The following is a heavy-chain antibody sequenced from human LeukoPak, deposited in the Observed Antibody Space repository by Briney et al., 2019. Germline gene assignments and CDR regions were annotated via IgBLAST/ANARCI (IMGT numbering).Heavy chain of an antibody. J-gene: IGHJ4*02. D-gene: IGHD1-26*01. Sequence: ASVKVSCKASGYTFTRYGMSWVRQAPGQGLEWMGWISGSNGNTNYAQKLQGRVTMTTDTSTGTAYMELRSLGSDDTAVYYCARSGRGTYYYFDYWGQGTLVTVSS. V-gene: IGHV1-18*01. CDR2: ISGSNGNT. CDR3: ARSGRGTYYYFDY. CDR1: GYTFTRYG.